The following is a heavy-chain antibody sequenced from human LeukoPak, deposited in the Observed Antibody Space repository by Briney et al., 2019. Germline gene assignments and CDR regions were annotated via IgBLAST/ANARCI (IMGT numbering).Heavy chain of an antibody. CDR2: ISGSGGST. CDR3: AKILYDSSGYLDY. D-gene: IGHD3-22*01. Sequence: PGGSLRLSCAASGFTFSSYAMSWDRQAPGKGLEWVSAISGSGGSTYYADSVKGRFTISRDNSKNTLYLQMNSLRAEDTAVYYCAKILYDSSGYLDYWGQGTLVTVSS. CDR1: GFTFSSYA. J-gene: IGHJ4*02. V-gene: IGHV3-23*01.